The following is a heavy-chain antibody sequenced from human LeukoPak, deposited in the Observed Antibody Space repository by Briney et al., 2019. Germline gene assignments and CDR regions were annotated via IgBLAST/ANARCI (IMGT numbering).Heavy chain of an antibody. CDR2: ISYDGSNK. CDR3: AREGGASSFDY. CDR1: GFTFSSYA. J-gene: IGHJ4*02. V-gene: IGHV3-30-3*01. Sequence: GGSLRLSCAASGFTFSSYAMHWVRQAPGKGLEWVAVISYDGSNKYYADSVKGRFTISRDNSKNTLYLQMNSLRAEDTAVYYCAREGGASSFDYWGQGTLVTVSS. D-gene: IGHD1-26*01.